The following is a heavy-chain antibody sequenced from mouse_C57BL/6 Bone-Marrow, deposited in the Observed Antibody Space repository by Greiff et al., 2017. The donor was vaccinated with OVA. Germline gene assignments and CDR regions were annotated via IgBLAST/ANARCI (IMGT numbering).Heavy chain of an antibody. V-gene: IGHV2-9-1*01. CDR2: IWTGGGT. Sequence: VQLVESGPGLVAPSQSLSITCTVSGFSLTSYAIRWVRQPPGKGLEWLGVIWTGGGTNYNSALKSRLSLSKDNSKSQVFLKMNSLQTDDTAKYYCARNRNAIYYYGSSYVNYAMDYWGQGTSVTVSS. D-gene: IGHD1-1*01. J-gene: IGHJ4*01. CDR3: ARNRNAIYYYGSSYVNYAMDY. CDR1: GFSLTSYA.